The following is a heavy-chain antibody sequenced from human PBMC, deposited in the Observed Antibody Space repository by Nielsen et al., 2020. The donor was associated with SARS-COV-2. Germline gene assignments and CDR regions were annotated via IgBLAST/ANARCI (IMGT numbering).Heavy chain of an antibody. CDR1: GGSLSDYY. Sequence: SETLSLTCAVYGGSLSDYYWTWIRQSPGKGLEWIGEINQSGSANYNPSLKSRVTISIDTSKNQFSLRLTSVTAADTAVYYCAKDRPYYYHSSPYSIEPWGQGTPVTVSS. V-gene: IGHV4-34*01. D-gene: IGHD3-22*01. CDR2: INQSGSA. J-gene: IGHJ5*02. CDR3: AKDRPYYYHSSPYSIEP.